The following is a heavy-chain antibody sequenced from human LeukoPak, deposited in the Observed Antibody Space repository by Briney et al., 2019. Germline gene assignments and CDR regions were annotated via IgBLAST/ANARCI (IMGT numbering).Heavy chain of an antibody. CDR2: IIPILCIA. Sequence: RASVKVSCKASGGTFSSYAISWVRQAPGRGLEWMGRIIPILCIANYAQKFQGRVTITADKSTSTAYMELSSLRSEDTAVYYCASLEVATISVGYFDYWGQGTLVTVSS. V-gene: IGHV1-69*04. D-gene: IGHD5-12*01. CDR1: GGTFSSYA. J-gene: IGHJ4*02. CDR3: ASLEVATISVGYFDY.